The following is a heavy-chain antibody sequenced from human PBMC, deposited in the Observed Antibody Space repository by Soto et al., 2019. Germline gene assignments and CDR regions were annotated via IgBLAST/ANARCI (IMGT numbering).Heavy chain of an antibody. CDR1: GFTFSSYS. J-gene: IGHJ4*02. D-gene: IGHD5-18*01. CDR3: ARGRGYSYGPYFDY. Sequence: LRLSCAASGFTFSSYSMNWVRQAPGKGLEWVSSISSSSSYIYYADSVKGRFTISRDNAKNSLYLQMNSLRAEDTAVYYCARGRGYSYGPYFDYWGQGTLVTVSS. CDR2: ISSSSSYI. V-gene: IGHV3-21*01.